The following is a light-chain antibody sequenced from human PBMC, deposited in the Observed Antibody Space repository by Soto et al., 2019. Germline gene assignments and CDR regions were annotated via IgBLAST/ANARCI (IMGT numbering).Light chain of an antibody. J-gene: IGKJ2*01. CDR1: QGIDNW. Sequence: DIQMTQSPSSLSASVGDRVTITCRASQGIDNWLAWYQQKQGKAPKLLIYVASNLQSGVPSRFGGSGSGTAGTITISSLQPEDCETYYCQQAKSFPYTFGQGTKVDIK. CDR2: VAS. CDR3: QQAKSFPYT. V-gene: IGKV1-12*01.